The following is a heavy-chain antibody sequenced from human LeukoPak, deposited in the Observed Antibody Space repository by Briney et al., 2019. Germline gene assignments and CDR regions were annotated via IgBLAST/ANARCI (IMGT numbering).Heavy chain of an antibody. D-gene: IGHD3-16*02. J-gene: IGHJ5*02. Sequence: GASVKVSCKASGYTFTGYYMHWVRQAPGQGLEWMGWINPNSGGTNYAQKFQGRVTMTRDTSISTAYMELSRLRSDDTAVYYCARGWMITFGGVIVIPWFDPWGQGTLVTVSS. CDR3: ARGWMITFGGVIVIPWFDP. CDR1: GYTFTGYY. CDR2: INPNSGGT. V-gene: IGHV1-2*02.